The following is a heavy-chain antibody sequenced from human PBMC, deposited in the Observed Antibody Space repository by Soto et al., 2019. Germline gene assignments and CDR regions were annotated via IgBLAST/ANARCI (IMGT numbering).Heavy chain of an antibody. CDR1: GYTFTNYF. Sequence: ASVKVSCKPSGYTFTNYFIQWLRQAPGQGLEWMGWINPNDGGTNYAQKFQGRVAVTSDTSISTAYMELSRLTSDDTAVYYCARGASGAGGVTLEYWGQGTMVTVSS. CDR3: ARGASGAGGVTLEY. J-gene: IGHJ4*02. V-gene: IGHV1-2*02. D-gene: IGHD3-10*01. CDR2: INPNDGGT.